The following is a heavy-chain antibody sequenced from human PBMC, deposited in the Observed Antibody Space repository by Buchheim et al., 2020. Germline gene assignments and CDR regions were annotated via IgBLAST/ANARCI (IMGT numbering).Heavy chain of an antibody. CDR1: GYTFTSYY. CDR2: INPSGGST. J-gene: IGHJ6*02. Sequence: QVQLVQSGAEVKKPGASVKVSCKASGYTFTSYYMHWVRQAPGQGLEWMGIINPSGGSTSYAQKFQGGVTMTRDTYTSTVYMELSSLRSEDTSVYYCAGGSGSYADEYYYYGKDVWGQGTT. CDR3: AGGSGSYADEYYYYGKDV. D-gene: IGHD3-10*01. V-gene: IGHV1-46*01.